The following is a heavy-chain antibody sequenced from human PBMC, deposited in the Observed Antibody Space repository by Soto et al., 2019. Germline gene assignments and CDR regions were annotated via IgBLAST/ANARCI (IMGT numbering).Heavy chain of an antibody. CDR1: GFTFSSYS. V-gene: IGHV3-21*01. CDR2: ISSSSSYI. CDR3: ARDQGGEGYDY. Sequence: NPGGSLSLSCAASGFTFSSYSMNWVRQAPGKGLEWVSSISSSSSYIYYADSVKGRFTISRDNAKNSLYLQMNSLRAEDTAVYYYARDQGGEGYDYWGKGTLVTVSS. D-gene: IGHD3-16*01. J-gene: IGHJ4*02.